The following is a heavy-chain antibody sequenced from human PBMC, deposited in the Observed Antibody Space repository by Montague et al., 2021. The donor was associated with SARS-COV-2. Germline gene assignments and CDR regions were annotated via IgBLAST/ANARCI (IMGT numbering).Heavy chain of an antibody. Sequence: PALVKPTQTLTLTCTFSGFSLSTGGMCVSWIRQPPGKALEWLTLIDWDDDKYYSTSLKTRLTISKDTSKNQVVLTMTNMDPVDTATYYCARRYGTTVVTRAFDYGGQGTLGTVSS. D-gene: IGHD4-23*01. CDR3: ARRYGTTVVTRAFDY. CDR2: IDWDDDK. V-gene: IGHV2-70*01. CDR1: GFSLSTGGMC. J-gene: IGHJ4*02.